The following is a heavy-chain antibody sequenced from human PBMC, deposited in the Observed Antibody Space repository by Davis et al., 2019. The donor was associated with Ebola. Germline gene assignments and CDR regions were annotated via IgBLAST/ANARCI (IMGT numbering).Heavy chain of an antibody. D-gene: IGHD3-3*02. J-gene: IGHJ5*02. CDR3: ARVVHFWSGYYIGWFDP. CDR2: ISGSGGST. V-gene: IGHV3-23*01. Sequence: GGSLRLSCAASGFTFSSYAMSWVRQAPGKGLEWVSAISGSGGSTYYADSVKGRFTISRDNAKNSLYLQMNSLRAEDTAVYYCARVVHFWSGYYIGWFDPWGQGTLVTVSS. CDR1: GFTFSSYA.